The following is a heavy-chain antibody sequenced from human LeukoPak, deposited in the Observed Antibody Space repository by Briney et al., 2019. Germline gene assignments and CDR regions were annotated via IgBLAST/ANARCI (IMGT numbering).Heavy chain of an antibody. CDR1: GFTFNSYW. Sequence: PGGSLRLSCAASGFTFNSYWMHWVRQAPGKGLVWVSRINPDGSTTTYADSMKGRFTISRDNAENTLYLQMNSLRAEDTAVYYCARTARSGGYWRDFDYWGQGTLVTVSS. CDR2: INPDGSTT. V-gene: IGHV3-74*01. D-gene: IGHD3-22*01. CDR3: ARTARSGGYWRDFDY. J-gene: IGHJ4*02.